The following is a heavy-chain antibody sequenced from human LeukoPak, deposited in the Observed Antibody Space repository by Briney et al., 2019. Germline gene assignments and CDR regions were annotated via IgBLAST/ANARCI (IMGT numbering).Heavy chain of an antibody. CDR3: AKDKGYYHGSGSYYAS. V-gene: IGHV3-23*01. D-gene: IGHD3-10*01. CDR2: ICGGGGRT. Sequence: PGGSLRLSCAASGFTFSSYAMSWVRQAPGKGLEWVAAICGGGGRTYYADSVKGRFTISRDSSKNTLYLQMNSLRAEDTAVYYCAKDKGYYHGSGSYYASWGQGTLVTVSS. J-gene: IGHJ4*02. CDR1: GFTFSSYA.